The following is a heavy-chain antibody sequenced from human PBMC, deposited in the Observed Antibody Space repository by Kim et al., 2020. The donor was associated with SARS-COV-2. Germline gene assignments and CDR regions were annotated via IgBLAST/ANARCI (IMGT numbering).Heavy chain of an antibody. Sequence: GGSLRLSCAASGFSFSDYSMNWVRQAPGKGLEWVSSISGSTTYIFYADSMKGRFIISRDNAKGSLYLQMNSLRAEDTAIYYCARSPLGGAFDFWGQGTMV. CDR3: ARSPLGGAFDF. J-gene: IGHJ3*01. V-gene: IGHV3-21*01. CDR2: ISGSTTYI. CDR1: GFSFSDYS.